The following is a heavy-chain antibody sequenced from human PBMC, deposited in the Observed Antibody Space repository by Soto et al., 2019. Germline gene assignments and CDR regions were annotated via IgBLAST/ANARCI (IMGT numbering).Heavy chain of an antibody. CDR1: GRSISSYY. CDR3: ARMARYSSGFDY. D-gene: IGHD6-19*01. Sequence: PETLSLTWPVAGRSISSYYWSWIRQPPGKGLEWIGYIYYSGSTNYNPSLKSRVTISVDTSKNQFSLKLSSVTAADTAVYYCARMARYSSGFDYWGQGTLVTVSS. V-gene: IGHV4-59*01. CDR2: IYYSGST. J-gene: IGHJ4*02.